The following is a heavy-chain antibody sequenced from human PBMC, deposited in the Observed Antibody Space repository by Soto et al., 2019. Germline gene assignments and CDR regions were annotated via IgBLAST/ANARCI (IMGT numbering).Heavy chain of an antibody. CDR1: GGSISSYY. CDR2: IYYSGST. D-gene: IGHD3-16*02. CDR3: ARVVTQIGLDWFDP. J-gene: IGHJ5*02. V-gene: IGHV4-59*01. Sequence: SETLSLTCTVSGGSISSYYWSWIRQPPGKGLEWIGYIYYSGSTNYNPSLKSRVTISVDTSRNQFSLKLSSVTAADTAVYYCARVVTQIGLDWFDPWGQGTXVTVSS.